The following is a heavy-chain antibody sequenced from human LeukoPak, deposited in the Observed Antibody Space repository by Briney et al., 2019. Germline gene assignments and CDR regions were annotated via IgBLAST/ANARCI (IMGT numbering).Heavy chain of an antibody. CDR3: ARDYIVETGVVAFDI. CDR2: IYNSGNT. Sequence: PSETLSLTCTVSGGSLSTYYWNWIRQPAGKGLEWIGHIYNSGNTNYNPCLKGRGTIPVDRCRNMFSLKLSSVTAADTAVYYCARDYIVETGVVAFDIWGQGTMVTVSS. V-gene: IGHV4-4*07. CDR1: GGSLSTYY. D-gene: IGHD5-12*01. J-gene: IGHJ3*02.